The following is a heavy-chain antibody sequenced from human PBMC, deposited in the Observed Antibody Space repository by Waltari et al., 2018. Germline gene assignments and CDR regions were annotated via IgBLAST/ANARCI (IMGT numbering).Heavy chain of an antibody. V-gene: IGHV4-59*01. CDR1: GGSISSYY. D-gene: IGHD1-26*01. J-gene: IGHJ6*03. CDR2: IYYRGST. CDR3: ARGWAGSYIRYYYMDV. Sequence: QVQLQESGPGLVKPSETLSLTCTVSGGSISSYYWSWIRQPPGKGLEWIGYIYYRGSTNYNPPLKSRVTISVDTAKNQFSLKLSSGTAADTAVYYCARGWAGSYIRYYYMDVWGKGTTVTISS.